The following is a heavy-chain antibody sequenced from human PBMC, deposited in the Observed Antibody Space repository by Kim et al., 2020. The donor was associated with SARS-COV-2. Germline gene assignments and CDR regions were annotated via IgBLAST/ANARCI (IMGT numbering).Heavy chain of an antibody. CDR3: AKPGNSNYVAWYFDL. CDR1: GFTFSTYA. CDR2: ISGGGGSI. V-gene: IGHV3-23*01. D-gene: IGHD4-4*01. J-gene: IGHJ2*01. Sequence: GGSLRLSCAASGFTFSTYAMSWVRQAPGKGLEWVSSISGGGGSIYYADSVKGRFTISRDNSKNTVFLQMNSLTAENTAVYYCAKPGNSNYVAWYFDLWG.